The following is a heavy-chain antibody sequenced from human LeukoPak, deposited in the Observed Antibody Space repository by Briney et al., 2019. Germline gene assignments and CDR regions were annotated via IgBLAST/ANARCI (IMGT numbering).Heavy chain of an antibody. J-gene: IGHJ4*02. CDR2: IKQDGSEK. CDR3: ARGRMTPYYFDY. Sequence: SGGSLRLSCAASGFNFSSYWMSWVRQAPGKGLEWVANIKQDGSEKYYVDSVKGRFTISRDNAKNSLYLQMNSLRAEDTAVYYCARGRMTPYYFDYWGQGTLVTVSS. V-gene: IGHV3-7*03. D-gene: IGHD2-15*01. CDR1: GFNFSSYW.